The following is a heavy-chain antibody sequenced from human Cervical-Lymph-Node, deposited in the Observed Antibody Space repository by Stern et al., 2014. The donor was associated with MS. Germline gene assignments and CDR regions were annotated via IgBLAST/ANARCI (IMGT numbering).Heavy chain of an antibody. D-gene: IGHD3-9*01. CDR2: LFCSGNT. V-gene: IGHV4-4*07. CDR3: ARNFESVALVGDDAFDI. CDR1: GDSMSSYY. Sequence: QVQLQESGPGLVKPSATLSLTCTVSGDSMSSYYWSWIRPHDGKGLEWLGHLFCSGNTKYNPAFKSRLALSVDTSKNQFALRLNSVTAADTAVYYCARNFESVALVGDDAFDIWGQGTVVTVSA. J-gene: IGHJ3*02.